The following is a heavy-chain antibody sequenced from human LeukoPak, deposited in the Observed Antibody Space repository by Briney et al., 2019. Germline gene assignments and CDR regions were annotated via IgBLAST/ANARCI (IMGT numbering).Heavy chain of an antibody. CDR1: GFTFSNYG. CDR2: ISGSGGTT. V-gene: IGHV3-23*01. CDR3: ARDSDGDANFDS. Sequence: GGTLRLSCAASGFTFSNYGMSWVRQAPGNELEWISAISGSGGTTYYADSVKGRFTISRDISKNAVYLQMKSLRAEDTAVYYCARDSDGDANFDSWGQGTLVTVSS. D-gene: IGHD4-17*01. J-gene: IGHJ4*02.